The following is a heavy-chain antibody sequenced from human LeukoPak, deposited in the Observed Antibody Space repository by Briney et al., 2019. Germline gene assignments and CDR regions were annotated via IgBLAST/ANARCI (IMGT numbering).Heavy chain of an antibody. J-gene: IGHJ5*02. V-gene: IGHV1-18*04. CDR2: ISTYIGVT. CDR3: ARDSDYSGNGNGDWFDP. Sequence: ASVNVSCKTSVFRFTIFGVSWGRQAPGQGLEWMGWISTYIGVTHYAEKFEDRVTMTIDTSTTTAYMELRSLRYDDTAVYYCARDSDYSGNGNGDWFDPWGQGTVVTVSS. D-gene: IGHD4-11*01. CDR1: VFRFTIFG.